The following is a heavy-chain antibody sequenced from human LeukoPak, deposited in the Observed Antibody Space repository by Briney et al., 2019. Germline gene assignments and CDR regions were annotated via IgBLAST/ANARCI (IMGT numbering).Heavy chain of an antibody. CDR3: ARLSSSGWFDY. Sequence: SETLSLTCTVSGYSISSGYYWGWIRQPPGKGLEWIGYIYYSGSTNYNPSLKSRVTISVDTSKNQFSLKLSSVTAADTAVYYCARLSSSGWFDYWGQGTLVTVSS. CDR2: IYYSGST. D-gene: IGHD6-19*01. CDR1: GYSISSGYY. J-gene: IGHJ4*02. V-gene: IGHV4-38-2*02.